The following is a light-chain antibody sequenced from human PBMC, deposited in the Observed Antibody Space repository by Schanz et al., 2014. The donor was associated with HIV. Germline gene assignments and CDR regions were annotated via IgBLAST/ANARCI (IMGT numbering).Light chain of an antibody. V-gene: IGLV2-14*03. CDR1: SSDVGGYNF. Sequence: QSALTQPASVSGSPGQSITISCTGTSSDVGGYNFVSWYQQHPGKAPKLMIYNVSNRPSGVPDRFSGSKSGPSASLAITGLQAEDEADYFCQSYDRGLNAVVFGGGTKLTVL. CDR2: NVS. CDR3: QSYDRGLNAVV. J-gene: IGLJ2*01.